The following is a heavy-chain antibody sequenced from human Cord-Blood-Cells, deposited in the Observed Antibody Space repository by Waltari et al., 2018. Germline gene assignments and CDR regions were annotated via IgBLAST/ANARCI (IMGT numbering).Heavy chain of an antibody. Sequence: EVQLVESGGGLVQPGGSLRLSCAASGFTVSSNYMSWVRQAPGKGLEWVSVIYSGGSTYDADSVKGRSTISRDNAKNTLYLQMNSLRAEDTAVYYCARDRGYYDFWSGYDYWGQGTLVTVSS. CDR3: ARDRGYYDFWSGYDY. CDR1: GFTVSSNY. V-gene: IGHV3-66*01. CDR2: IYSGGST. D-gene: IGHD3-3*01. J-gene: IGHJ4*02.